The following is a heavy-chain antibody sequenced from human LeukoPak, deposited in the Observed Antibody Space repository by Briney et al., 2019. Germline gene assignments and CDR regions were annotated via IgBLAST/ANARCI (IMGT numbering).Heavy chain of an antibody. CDR3: ATQYLAARPISY. V-gene: IGHV3-48*04. CDR2: ISSSSSTI. J-gene: IGHJ4*02. Sequence: GGSLRLSCAASGFTFSSYSMNWVRQAPGKGLEWVSYISSSSSTIYYADSVKGRFTISRDNAKNSLYLQMNSLRAEDTAVYYCATQYLAARPISYWGQGTLVTVPS. CDR1: GFTFSSYS. D-gene: IGHD6-6*01.